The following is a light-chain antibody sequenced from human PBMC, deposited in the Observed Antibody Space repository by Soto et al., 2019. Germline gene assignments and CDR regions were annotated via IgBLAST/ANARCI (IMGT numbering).Light chain of an antibody. J-gene: IGKJ2*01. CDR2: GAS. V-gene: IGKV3-15*01. CDR3: QQYNNWPPYT. CDR1: RSVSSN. Sequence: EIVMTQSPATLSVSPGERATLSCRASRSVSSNLAWYQQKPGQAPRLLMYGASTRATSIPARFSGSGSGTEFTLTISSLQSEDFAVYYCQQYNNWPPYTFGPGTKVEIK.